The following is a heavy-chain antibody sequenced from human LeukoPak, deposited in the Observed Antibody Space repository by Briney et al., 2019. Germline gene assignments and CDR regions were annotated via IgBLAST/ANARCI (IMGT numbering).Heavy chain of an antibody. D-gene: IGHD1-26*01. CDR1: GGSFSGYY. CDR2: INHSGST. V-gene: IGHV4-34*01. Sequence: SETLSLTCAVYGGSFSGYYWSWIRQPPGKGPEWIGEINHSGSTNYNPSLKSRVTISEDKSRNQFSLRLSSVTAADTAVYYCARVRFDSGSYYFDYWGQGTLVTVSS. J-gene: IGHJ4*02. CDR3: ARVRFDSGSYYFDY.